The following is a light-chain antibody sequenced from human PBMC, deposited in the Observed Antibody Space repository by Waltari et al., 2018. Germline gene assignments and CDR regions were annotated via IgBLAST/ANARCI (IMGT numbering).Light chain of an antibody. V-gene: IGLV1-44*01. J-gene: IGLJ3*02. CDR1: SSHIGSNT. CDR2: SNN. Sequence: QSVLTQPPPASGTPGQRVTISCSGSSSHIGSNTVNWYQQLPGTAPKLLIYSNNQRPSGVPDRFSGSKSGTSASLAISGLQSEDEADYYCAAWDDSLNGWVFGGGTKLTVL. CDR3: AAWDDSLNGWV.